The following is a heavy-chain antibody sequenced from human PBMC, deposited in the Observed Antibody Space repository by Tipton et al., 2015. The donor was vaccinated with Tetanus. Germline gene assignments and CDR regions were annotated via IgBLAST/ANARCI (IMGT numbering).Heavy chain of an antibody. Sequence: TLSLTCTVSGASINSGGYYWTWIRQRPGKGLEWIGYRYYTGSTYYTPYLRSRVTISFDTSQNQFSLNLTSVTAADTAVYYCARVYGSTWSDYGAFDIWGRGTLVTVSS. CDR2: RYYTGST. J-gene: IGHJ3*02. CDR1: GASINSGGYY. CDR3: ARVYGSTWSDYGAFDI. V-gene: IGHV4-31*03. D-gene: IGHD2-8*01.